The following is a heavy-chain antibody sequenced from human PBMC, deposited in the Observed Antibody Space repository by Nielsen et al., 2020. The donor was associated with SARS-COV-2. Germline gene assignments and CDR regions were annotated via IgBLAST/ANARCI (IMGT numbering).Heavy chain of an antibody. CDR3: TTSGPIYYYDSGGYFRFDY. Sequence: WVRQAPGQGLEWIRSFDPENGERLYAQKFQGRVTVTEDTSTDTGYMELSSLTSEDTAFYYCTTSGPIYYYDSGGYFRFDYWGQGSVVTVSS. J-gene: IGHJ4*02. V-gene: IGHV1-24*01. D-gene: IGHD3-22*01. CDR2: FDPENGER.